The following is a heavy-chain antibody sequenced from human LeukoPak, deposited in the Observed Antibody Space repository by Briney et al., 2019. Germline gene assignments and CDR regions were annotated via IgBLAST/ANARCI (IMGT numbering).Heavy chain of an antibody. Sequence: GASVRFSCKASGGTFSSYAISWVRQAPGQGLEWMGGIIPIFGTANYAQKFQGRVTMTEDTSTDTAYMELSSLRSEDTAVYYCATRAAASYYDSSGYYYGFDYWGQGTLVTVSS. J-gene: IGHJ4*02. CDR3: ATRAAASYYDSSGYYYGFDY. CDR2: IIPIFGTA. CDR1: GGTFSSYA. D-gene: IGHD3-22*01. V-gene: IGHV1-69*06.